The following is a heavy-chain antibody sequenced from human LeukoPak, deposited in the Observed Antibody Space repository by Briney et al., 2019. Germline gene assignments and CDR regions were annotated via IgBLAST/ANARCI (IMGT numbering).Heavy chain of an antibody. CDR1: GFTFSSYA. CDR3: ARDLAAAGKGYYYYYGMDV. Sequence: QPGRSLRLSCAASGFTFSSYAMHWVRQAPGKGLEWVAVISYNGSNKYYADSVKGRFTISRDNSKNTLYLQMNSLRAEDTAVYYCARDLAAAGKGYYYYYGMDVWGQGTTVTVSS. V-gene: IGHV3-30-3*01. J-gene: IGHJ6*02. CDR2: ISYNGSNK. D-gene: IGHD6-13*01.